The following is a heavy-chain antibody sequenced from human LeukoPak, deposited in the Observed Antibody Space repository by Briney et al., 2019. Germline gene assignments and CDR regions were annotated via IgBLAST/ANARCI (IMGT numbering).Heavy chain of an antibody. CDR3: ARVLQSGYFDY. Sequence: PSETLSLTCTVSGASISSGDYYWTWIRQPPEKGLEWIGYIYYSGSTYYNPSLKSRLTISVDTSKNQFSLKLSSVTAADTAVYYCARVLQSGYFDYWGQGTLVTVSS. J-gene: IGHJ4*02. V-gene: IGHV4-30-4*01. D-gene: IGHD1-1*01. CDR2: IYYSGST. CDR1: GASISSGDYY.